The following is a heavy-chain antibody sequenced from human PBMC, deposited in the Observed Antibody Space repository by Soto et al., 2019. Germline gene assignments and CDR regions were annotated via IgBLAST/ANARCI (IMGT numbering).Heavy chain of an antibody. CDR3: ARVLAVAGTGDY. D-gene: IGHD6-19*01. J-gene: IGHJ4*02. V-gene: IGHV1-46*01. Sequence: QVQLVQSGAEVKKPGASVKVSCKASGYTFTSYYMHWVRQAPGQGLEWMGIINPSGGSTSYAQKFQGRVTMTRDASTSTVYMELSSLRSEDTAVYYCARVLAVAGTGDYWGQGTLVTVSS. CDR2: INPSGGST. CDR1: GYTFTSYY.